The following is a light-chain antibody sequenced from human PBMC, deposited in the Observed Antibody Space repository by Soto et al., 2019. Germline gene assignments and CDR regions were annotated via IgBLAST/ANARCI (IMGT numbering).Light chain of an antibody. Sequence: EIVLTQSPATLSLSPGERATLSCRASQNVGNDLVWYHQKHGQAPRLLIYSAANRAPGIPARFSGSGSGTDFTLTSGSLEPEDLAAYYCQQRSNWPPTFGGGTKVELK. V-gene: IGKV3-11*01. J-gene: IGKJ4*01. CDR3: QQRSNWPPT. CDR2: SAA. CDR1: QNVGND.